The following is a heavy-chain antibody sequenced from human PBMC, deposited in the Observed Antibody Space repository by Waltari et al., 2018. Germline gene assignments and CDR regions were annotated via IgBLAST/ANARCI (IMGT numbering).Heavy chain of an antibody. V-gene: IGHV3-7*04. Sequence: EVQLVESGGGLVQPGGSLRLSCSGSGFTFTNHWMSWVRQAPGKGPEWVARIKKDGSEKYYVDSMKGRFTISRDNAKNSLSLQMDSLRAEDTAVYFCARGVTTVEYWGQGTLVTVSS. J-gene: IGHJ4*02. D-gene: IGHD2-21*02. CDR3: ARGVTTVEY. CDR2: IKKDGSEK. CDR1: GFTFTNHW.